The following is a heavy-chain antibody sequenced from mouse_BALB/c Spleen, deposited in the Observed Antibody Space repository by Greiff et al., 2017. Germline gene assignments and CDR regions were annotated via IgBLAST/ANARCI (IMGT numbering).Heavy chain of an antibody. CDR2: INPSSGYT. J-gene: IGHJ1*01. D-gene: IGHD2-1*01. CDR1: GYTFTSYT. CDR3: ARSRGNYWYFDV. Sequence: QVQLKESGAELARPGASVKMSCKASGYTFTSYTMHWVKQRPGQGLEWIGYINPSSGYTNYNQKFKDKATLTADKSSSTAYMQLSSLTSEDSAVYYCARSRGNYWYFDVWGAGTTVTVSS. V-gene: IGHV1-4*01.